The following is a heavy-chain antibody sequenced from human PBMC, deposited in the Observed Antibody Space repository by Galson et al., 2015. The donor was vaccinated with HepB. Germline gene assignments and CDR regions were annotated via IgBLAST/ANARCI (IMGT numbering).Heavy chain of an antibody. CDR1: GFTFSTYS. V-gene: IGHV3-48*01. Sequence: SLRLSCAASGFTFSTYSMNWVRQAPGKGLEWVSYISSSSGSIFYADSVKGRFTISRDNAKNSLYLHMNSLRAEDTAMYYCARVPVTDILEVLAAVDFWGQGTLVTVSS. CDR3: ARVPVTDILEVLAAVDF. D-gene: IGHD2-15*01. J-gene: IGHJ4*02. CDR2: ISSSSGSI.